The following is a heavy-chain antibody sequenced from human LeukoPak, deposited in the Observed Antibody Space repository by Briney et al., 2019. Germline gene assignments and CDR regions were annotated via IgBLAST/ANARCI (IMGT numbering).Heavy chain of an antibody. CDR1: GGSFSGYY. J-gene: IGHJ5*02. V-gene: IGHV4-34*01. D-gene: IGHD6-6*01. CDR3: AVSAAALFDP. Sequence: SETLSLTCAVYGGSFSGYYWSWFRQPPGKGLEWIGEINHSGSTNYNPSLSLKSRVTISLDTSKNQSSLMLNSVTAADTAVYYCAVSAAALFDPWGQGTLVTVSS. CDR2: INHSGST.